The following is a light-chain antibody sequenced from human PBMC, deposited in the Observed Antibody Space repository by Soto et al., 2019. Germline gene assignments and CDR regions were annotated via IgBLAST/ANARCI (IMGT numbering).Light chain of an antibody. CDR1: QSVSYY. Sequence: EIVLTQSPGTLSLSPGERATLSCRASQSVSYYLAWYQQKPGQAPRLLIYDASSRATGVPDRFSGSGSGTEFTLTISSLQSEDFAVYYCQQRSNWLWTFGQGTKVDIK. CDR2: DAS. CDR3: QQRSNWLWT. J-gene: IGKJ1*01. V-gene: IGKV3-11*01.